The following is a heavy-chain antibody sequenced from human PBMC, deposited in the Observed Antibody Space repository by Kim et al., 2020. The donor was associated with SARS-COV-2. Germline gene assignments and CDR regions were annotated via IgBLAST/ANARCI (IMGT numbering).Heavy chain of an antibody. Sequence: LSLTCVASGFYYSGNAMSWVRQAPGKGLEWISDIIGSGGTIFYSDSVKGRFSISRDNSKNTLYLQMNSLRAEDSAVYYCAKLRGPRYGELYYDYWGQGTVVTVSS. V-gene: IGHV3-23*01. J-gene: IGHJ4*02. CDR1: GFYYSGNA. D-gene: IGHD3-10*01. CDR3: AKLRGPRYGELYYDY. CDR2: IIGSGGTI.